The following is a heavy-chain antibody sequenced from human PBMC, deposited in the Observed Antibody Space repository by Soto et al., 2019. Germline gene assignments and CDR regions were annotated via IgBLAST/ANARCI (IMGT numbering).Heavy chain of an antibody. V-gene: IGHV3-33*01. CDR2: IWYDGSNK. CDR1: GFTFSSYG. Sequence: GGSLRLSCAASGFTFSSYGMHWVRQAPGKGLEWVAVIWYDGSNKYYADSVKGRFTISRDNSKNTLYLQMNSLRAEDTAVYYCARDNYYDILTGYYTALYYYYYGMDVWGQGTTVTVSS. J-gene: IGHJ6*02. CDR3: ARDNYYDILTGYYTALYYYYYGMDV. D-gene: IGHD3-9*01.